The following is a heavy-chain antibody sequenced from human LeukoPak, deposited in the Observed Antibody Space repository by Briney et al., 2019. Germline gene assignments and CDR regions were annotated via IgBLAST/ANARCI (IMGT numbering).Heavy chain of an antibody. J-gene: IGHJ4*02. V-gene: IGHV1-24*01. D-gene: IGHD4-11*01. CDR2: FDPEDGET. CDR1: GYTLTELS. CDR3: AREDISETVREGNDY. Sequence: GASVKVSCKVSGYTLTELSMHWVRQAPGKGLEWMGGFDPEDGETIYAQKFQGRVTMTRDTSTSTVYMELSSLRSEDTAVYYCAREDISETVREGNDYWGQGTLVTVSS.